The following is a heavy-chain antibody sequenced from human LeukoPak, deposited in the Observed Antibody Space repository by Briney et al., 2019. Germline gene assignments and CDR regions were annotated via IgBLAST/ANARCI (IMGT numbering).Heavy chain of an antibody. J-gene: IGHJ4*02. CDR1: GFTFGDYA. CDR2: IRSKAYGGTT. CDR3: SRDVKYYDSSGPVDY. V-gene: IGHV3-49*03. D-gene: IGHD3-22*01. Sequence: GGSLRLSCTASGFTFGDYAMSWFPQAPGKGLEGMGFIRSKAYGGTTEYAASVKGRFTISRDDSKSVAYLQMNSLKTEDTAVYYCSRDVKYYDSSGPVDYWGQGALVTVSS.